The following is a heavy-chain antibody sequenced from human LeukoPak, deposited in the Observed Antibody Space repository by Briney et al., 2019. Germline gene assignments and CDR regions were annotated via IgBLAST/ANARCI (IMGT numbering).Heavy chain of an antibody. CDR3: ARKAYCLDV. CDR2: IKQDGSEK. J-gene: IGHJ6*04. D-gene: IGHD2-15*01. Sequence: GGSLRLSCAPSGFTFSSYWMSWVRQAPGKGLEWVANIKQDGSEKYYVESVKGRFTISRDNAKNSLYLQMNSLRAEDTAVYYCARKAYCLDVWGKGTTVTVSS. CDR1: GFTFSSYW. V-gene: IGHV3-7*03.